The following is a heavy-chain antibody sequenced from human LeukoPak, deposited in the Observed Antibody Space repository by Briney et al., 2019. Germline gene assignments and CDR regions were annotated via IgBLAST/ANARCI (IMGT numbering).Heavy chain of an antibody. V-gene: IGHV3-21*01. Sequence: PGRSLRLSCAASGFTFSSYGMHWVRQAPGKGLEWVSSISSSSSYIYYADSVKGRFTISRDNAKNSLYLQMNSLRAEDTAVYYCARGTMVRGAHDYWGQGTLVTVSS. CDR2: ISSSSSYI. CDR1: GFTFSSYG. J-gene: IGHJ4*02. CDR3: ARGTMVRGAHDY. D-gene: IGHD3-10*01.